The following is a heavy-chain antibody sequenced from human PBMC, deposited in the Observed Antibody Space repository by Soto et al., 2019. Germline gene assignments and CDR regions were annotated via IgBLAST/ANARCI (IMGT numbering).Heavy chain of an antibody. V-gene: IGHV3-30-3*01. J-gene: IGHJ4*02. Sequence: GGSLRLSCAASGFTFSSYAMHWVRQAPGKGLEWVAVISYDGSNKYYADSVKGRFTISRDNSKNTRYLQMNSLRAEDTAAYYCARGGRRYFDWSSTVDYWGQGTLVTVSS. CDR1: GFTFSSYA. CDR3: ARGGRRYFDWSSTVDY. CDR2: ISYDGSNK. D-gene: IGHD3-9*01.